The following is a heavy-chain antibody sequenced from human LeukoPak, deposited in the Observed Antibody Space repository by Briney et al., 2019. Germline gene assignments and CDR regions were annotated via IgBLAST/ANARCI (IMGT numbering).Heavy chain of an antibody. CDR1: GYTFTNYG. J-gene: IGHJ4*02. D-gene: IGHD3-22*01. V-gene: IGHV1-18*01. CDR2: ISTYNGNT. CDR3: ARDERYDSSGYPFDY. Sequence: ASVKVSCKASGYTFTNYGISWVRQAPGQGLEWMGWISTYNGNTNYVQKLQGRVTMTTDTSTSTAHMELRSLRSDDTAVYYCARDERYDSSGYPFDYWGQGTLVTVSS.